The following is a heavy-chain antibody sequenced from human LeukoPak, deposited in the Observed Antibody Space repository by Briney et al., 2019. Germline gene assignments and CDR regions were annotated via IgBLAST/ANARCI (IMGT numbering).Heavy chain of an antibody. V-gene: IGHV4-34*01. CDR3: ARGLELLN. Sequence: PSETLSLTCAVYGGSLSDNYWSWIRQPPGKGLEWIGEIKQSGSTNYNPSLKSRVTISIDTSKNQSPLKLSSVTAADTAVYYCARGLELLNWGQGTLVTVSS. J-gene: IGHJ4*02. D-gene: IGHD2/OR15-2a*01. CDR1: GGSLSDNY. CDR2: IKQSGST.